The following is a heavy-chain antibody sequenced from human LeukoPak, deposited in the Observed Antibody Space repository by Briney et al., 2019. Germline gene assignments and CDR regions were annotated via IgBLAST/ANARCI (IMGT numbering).Heavy chain of an antibody. J-gene: IGHJ5*02. CDR3: ARSYYYGSGSYYRRFAWFDP. D-gene: IGHD3-10*01. V-gene: IGHV4-59*12. Sequence: SETLSLTCTVSGGSISSYYWSWIRQPPGKGLEWIGYIYYSGSTNYNPSLKSRVTISVDTSKNQFSLKLSSVTAADTAVYYCARSYYYGSGSYYRRFAWFDPWGQGTLVTVSS. CDR1: GGSISSYY. CDR2: IYYSGST.